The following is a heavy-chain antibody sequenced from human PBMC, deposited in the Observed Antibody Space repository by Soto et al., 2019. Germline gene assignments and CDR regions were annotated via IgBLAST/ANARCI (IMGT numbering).Heavy chain of an antibody. CDR3: AAGGSGYYAN. CDR1: GFTFSTYW. Sequence: EVQLVESGGDLVQPGGSLRLSCAASGFTFSTYWMHWVRQAPGKGLLWVSRIKTDGTYATYADSVKGRFTISRDNAKTTLYLPMNSLRVEDAAVYYCAAGGSGYYANWVQGTLVTVSS. CDR2: IKTDGTYA. D-gene: IGHD3-22*01. V-gene: IGHV3-74*01. J-gene: IGHJ4*02.